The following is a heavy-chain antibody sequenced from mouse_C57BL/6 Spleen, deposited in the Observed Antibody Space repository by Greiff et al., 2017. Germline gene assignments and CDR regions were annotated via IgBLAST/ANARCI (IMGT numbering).Heavy chain of an antibody. CDR3: VGSPGYAMDY. CDR2: IRSKSNNYAT. V-gene: IGHV10-1*01. J-gene: IGHJ4*01. CDR1: GFSFNTYA. Sequence: EVQRVESGGGLVQPKGSLKLSCAASGFSFNTYAMNWVRQAPGKGLEWVARIRSKSNNYATYYADSVKDRFTISRDDSESMLYLQMNNLKTEDTAMYYCVGSPGYAMDYWGQGTSVTVSS.